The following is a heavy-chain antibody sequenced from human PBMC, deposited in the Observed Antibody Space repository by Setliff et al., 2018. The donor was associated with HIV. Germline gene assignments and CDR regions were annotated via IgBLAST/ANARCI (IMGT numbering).Heavy chain of an antibody. J-gene: IGHJ3*02. D-gene: IGHD3-16*01. Sequence: PGESLKISCQGFGYSFSTYWIGWVRQMPGKGLEWMGILYPTDSDTVYSPSFQGQVTMSDDKSINTAYLQWSSLKASDTAMYFCARLAQYLDYADTTNAFDIWGQGTVVTVS. CDR3: ARLAQYLDYADTTNAFDI. CDR1: GYSFSTYW. CDR2: LYPTDSDT. V-gene: IGHV5-51*01.